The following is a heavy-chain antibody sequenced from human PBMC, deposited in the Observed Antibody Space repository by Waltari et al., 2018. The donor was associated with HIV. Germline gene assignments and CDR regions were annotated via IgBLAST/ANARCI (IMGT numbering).Heavy chain of an antibody. V-gene: IGHV4-39*01. CDR1: GGSISSSSYY. CDR2: IYYSGSN. J-gene: IGHJ5*02. Sequence: QLQLQESGPGLVKPSETLSLTCTVSGGSISSSSYYWGWIRQPPGKGLEWIGSIYYSGSNYYNPSLKSRVTISVDTSKNQFSLKLSSVTAADTAVYYCARPVAGYYNWFDPWGQGTLVTVSS. CDR3: ARPVAGYYNWFDP. D-gene: IGHD6-19*01.